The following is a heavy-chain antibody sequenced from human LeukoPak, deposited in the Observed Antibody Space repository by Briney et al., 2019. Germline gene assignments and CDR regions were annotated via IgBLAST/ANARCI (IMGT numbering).Heavy chain of an antibody. V-gene: IGHV3-21*01. Sequence: GGSLRLSCAASGFTFGSYSMNRVRQVPGKGLQWVSSISSTSSYIYYADSVKGRFTVSRDNAKNSLSLQMNSLGAEDTAVYYCTTLYYDFWSGYYPYYFDYWGQGTLVTVSS. CDR3: TTLYYDFWSGYYPYYFDY. J-gene: IGHJ4*02. CDR1: GFTFGSYS. D-gene: IGHD3-3*01. CDR2: ISSTSSYI.